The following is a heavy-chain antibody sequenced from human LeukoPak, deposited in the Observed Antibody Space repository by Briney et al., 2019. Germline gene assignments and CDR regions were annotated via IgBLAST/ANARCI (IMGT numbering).Heavy chain of an antibody. J-gene: IGHJ3*02. Sequence: ASVKVSCKASGDTFTGYYMHWVRQAPGQGLEWMGWINPNSGGTNYAQKFQGRVTMTRDTSISTAYMELSRLRSDDTAVYYCGRVDWRELKRQDVLDIWGQGTMVTVSS. CDR3: GRVDWRELKRQDVLDI. CDR2: INPNSGGT. CDR1: GDTFTGYY. V-gene: IGHV1-2*02. D-gene: IGHD1-26*01.